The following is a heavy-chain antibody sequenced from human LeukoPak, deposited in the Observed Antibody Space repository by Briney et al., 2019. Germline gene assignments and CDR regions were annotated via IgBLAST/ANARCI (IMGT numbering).Heavy chain of an antibody. CDR2: ISTYNGNT. D-gene: IGHD3-10*01. CDR3: ARDSVYYYGSGNLDY. J-gene: IGHJ4*02. CDR1: GYTFTSYY. V-gene: IGHV1-18*04. Sequence: ASVKVSCKASGYTFTSYYLQWVRQAPGQGLEWMGWISTYNGNTNYAQKLQGRVTMTTDTSTSTAYMELRSLRSDDTAVYYCARDSVYYYGSGNLDYWGQGTLVTVSS.